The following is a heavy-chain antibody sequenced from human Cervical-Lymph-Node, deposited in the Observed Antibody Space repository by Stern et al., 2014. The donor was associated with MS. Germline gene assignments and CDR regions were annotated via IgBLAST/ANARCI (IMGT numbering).Heavy chain of an antibody. CDR3: ARDSEQWLVQGAFDI. Sequence: QVQLVESGAEVKKPGASVKVSCKASGYTFTNYGISWVRQAPGQGLEWMGWISGYNGDTEYARNLQGRVTMTTDTSTSTAYLELRSLRSDDTAVYYCARDSEQWLVQGAFDIWGQGTMVTVSS. CDR1: GYTFTNYG. D-gene: IGHD6-19*01. J-gene: IGHJ3*02. V-gene: IGHV1-18*01. CDR2: ISGYNGDT.